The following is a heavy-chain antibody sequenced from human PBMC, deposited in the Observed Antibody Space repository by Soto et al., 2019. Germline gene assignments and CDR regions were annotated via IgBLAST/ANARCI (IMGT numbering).Heavy chain of an antibody. D-gene: IGHD3-22*01. CDR1: GGSISSGGYY. V-gene: IGHV4-31*03. J-gene: IGHJ4*02. CDR3: ARGPNYYDSSGYSYYFDY. Sequence: SETLSLTCTVSGGSISSGGYYWSWIRQHPGKGLEWIGYIYYSGSTYYNPSLKSRVTISVDTSKNQFSLKLSSVTAADTAVYYCARGPNYYDSSGYSYYFDYWGQGTLVTVSS. CDR2: IYYSGST.